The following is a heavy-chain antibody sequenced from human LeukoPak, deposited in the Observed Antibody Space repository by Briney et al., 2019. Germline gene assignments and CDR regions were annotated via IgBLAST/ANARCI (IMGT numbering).Heavy chain of an antibody. V-gene: IGHV4-30-4*07. D-gene: IGHD2-2*01. CDR3: AREVVVVPAASHDDYYYYYMDV. CDR1: GDSISSGGYS. J-gene: IGHJ6*03. Sequence: TLSLTCVVSGDSISSGGYSWSWIRQTPGKGLEWIAYIHDSGSTYNNPSLKSRLSISIDTSKNQFSLKLNSVSAADTAVYYCAREVVVVPAASHDDYYYYYMDVWGKGTTVTISS. CDR2: IHDSGST.